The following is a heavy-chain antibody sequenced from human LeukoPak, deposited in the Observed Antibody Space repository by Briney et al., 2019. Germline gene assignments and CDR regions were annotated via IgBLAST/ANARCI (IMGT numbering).Heavy chain of an antibody. V-gene: IGHV4-59*01. CDR3: ARGAMATTPFFDY. D-gene: IGHD5-24*01. J-gene: IGHJ4*02. CDR2: VYYTGST. Sequence: PSETLSLTCTVSGGSISSYYWSWIRQPPGKGLEWIGYVYYTGSTNFNPSLKSRVTMSLDTSRNQFSLKLTSLTAADTAVYYCARGAMATTPFFDYWGQGTLVTVSS. CDR1: GGSISSYY.